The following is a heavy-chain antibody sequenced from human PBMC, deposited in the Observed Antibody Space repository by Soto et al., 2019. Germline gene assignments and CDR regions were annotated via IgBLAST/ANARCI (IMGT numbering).Heavy chain of an antibody. CDR1: GGSFSGYY. J-gene: IGHJ3*02. CDR2: INHSGST. Sequence: PETLSLTCAVYGGSFSGYYWSWIRQPPGKGLEWIGEINHSGSTNYNPSLKSRVTISVDTSKNQFSLKLSSVTAADTAVYYCARFLTAAGPLDDAFDIWGQGTMVTVSS. D-gene: IGHD6-13*01. V-gene: IGHV4-34*01. CDR3: ARFLTAAGPLDDAFDI.